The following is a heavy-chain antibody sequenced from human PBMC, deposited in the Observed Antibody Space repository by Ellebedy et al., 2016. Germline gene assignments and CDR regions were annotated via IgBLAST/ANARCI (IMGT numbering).Heavy chain of an antibody. J-gene: IGHJ4*02. V-gene: IGHV4-59*08. CDR3: ARHSDDYGDYDY. Sequence: SETLSLTCTVSGGSISSYYWSWIRQPPGKGLEWIGYIYYSGSTNYNPSLKSRVTISVDTSKNQFSLKLSSVTAADTAVYYCARHSDDYGDYDYWGQGTLVTVSS. CDR2: IYYSGST. D-gene: IGHD4-17*01. CDR1: GGSISSYY.